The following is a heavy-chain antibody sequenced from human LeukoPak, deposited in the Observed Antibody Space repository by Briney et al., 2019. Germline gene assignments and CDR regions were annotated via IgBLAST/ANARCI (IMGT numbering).Heavy chain of an antibody. Sequence: PGGSLRLSCAASEFTFSSYWMSWVRQAPGKGLEWVANIKQDGSEKYYVDSVKGRFAISRDNAKNSLYLQMNSLRAEDTAVYYCARDHYFDYWGQGTLVTVSS. CDR2: IKQDGSEK. V-gene: IGHV3-7*01. J-gene: IGHJ4*02. CDR3: ARDHYFDY. CDR1: EFTFSSYW.